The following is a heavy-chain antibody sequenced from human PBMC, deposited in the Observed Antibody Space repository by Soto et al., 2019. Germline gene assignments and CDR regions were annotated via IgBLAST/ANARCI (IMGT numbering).Heavy chain of an antibody. CDR1: AGSISTINYY. V-gene: IGHV4-31*03. CDR2: ISYSGST. Sequence: QVQLQESGPGLVRPSQTLSLTCTVSAGSISTINYYWSWIRQHPEKGLEWIGYISYSGSTFYHSSLNSRFTISLDTSKKQFSLTLTSVTAADTAVYYCARSAQWDGFDPWGQGTMVTVSS. CDR3: ARSAQWDGFDP. D-gene: IGHD2-8*01. J-gene: IGHJ3*01.